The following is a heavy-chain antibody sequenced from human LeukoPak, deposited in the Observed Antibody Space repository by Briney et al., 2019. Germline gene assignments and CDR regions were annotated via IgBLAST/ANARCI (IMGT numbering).Heavy chain of an antibody. CDR1: GFTFSSYI. J-gene: IGHJ3*02. V-gene: IGHV3-21*01. CDR3: ARAYSSSSGRDAFDS. Sequence: GGSLRLSCAASGFTFSSYIMNWVRQAPGKGLEWVSSISSSSYIYYADSVKGRFTISRDSAKTSLFLQMNSLRDEDTAVYYCARAYSSSSGRDAFDSWGLGTLVTVSS. D-gene: IGHD6-6*01. CDR2: ISSSSYI.